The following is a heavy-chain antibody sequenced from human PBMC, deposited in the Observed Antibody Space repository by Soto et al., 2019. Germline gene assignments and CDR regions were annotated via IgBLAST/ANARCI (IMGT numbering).Heavy chain of an antibody. J-gene: IGHJ4*02. CDR3: AHSPPILGYSSRYFDY. V-gene: IGHV2-5*02. D-gene: IGHD6-13*01. CDR2: IYWDDDK. Sequence: QITLKESGPTLVKPTQTLTLTCTFSGFSLSTSGVGVGWIRQPPGKALEWLALIYWDDDKRYSPSLKSRLTITKYTYKNQVVLTMTNMDPVDTATYYCAHSPPILGYSSRYFDYWGQGTLVTVSS. CDR1: GFSLSTSGVG.